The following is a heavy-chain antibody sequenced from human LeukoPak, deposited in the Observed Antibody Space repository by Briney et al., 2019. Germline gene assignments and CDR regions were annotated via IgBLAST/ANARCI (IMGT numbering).Heavy chain of an antibody. D-gene: IGHD2-2*01. CDR3: AKDLPAPYFDY. CDR1: GFAFSSYG. Sequence: GGSLRLSCAASGFAFSSYGMHWVRQAPGKGLEWVAFIRSDGSHKYYADSVKGRFTISRDNSKNTLYLQMNSLRAEDTAVYYCAKDLPAPYFDYWGQGTLVTVSS. CDR2: IRSDGSHK. J-gene: IGHJ4*02. V-gene: IGHV3-30*02.